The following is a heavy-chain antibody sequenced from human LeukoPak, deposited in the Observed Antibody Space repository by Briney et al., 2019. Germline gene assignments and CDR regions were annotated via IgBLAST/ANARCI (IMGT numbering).Heavy chain of an antibody. CDR2: IYPDDSDT. CDR1: GCIFTSYW. D-gene: IGHD4-23*01. Sequence: LXISCKGSGCIFTSYWIAWVRQMPGKGLEWMGIIYPDDSDTRYTPSFQAQVPISAHKSISTAYLQWSSLKASDTAMYYCARRSYGGKDFDYWGQGTLVTVSS. V-gene: IGHV5-51*01. CDR3: ARRSYGGKDFDY. J-gene: IGHJ4*02.